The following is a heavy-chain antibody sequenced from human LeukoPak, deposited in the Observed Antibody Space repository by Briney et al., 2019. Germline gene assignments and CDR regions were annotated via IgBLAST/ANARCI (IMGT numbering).Heavy chain of an antibody. Sequence: ASVKVSCKVSGFTLTELSMHWVRQAPGQGLEWMGIINPSGGSTSYAQKFQGRVTMTRDMSTSTVYMELSSVTAADTAVYYCAGGGNYYNTWFDPWGQGTLVTVSS. CDR1: GFTLTELS. V-gene: IGHV1-46*03. CDR2: INPSGGST. J-gene: IGHJ5*02. D-gene: IGHD3-10*01. CDR3: AGGGNYYNTWFDP.